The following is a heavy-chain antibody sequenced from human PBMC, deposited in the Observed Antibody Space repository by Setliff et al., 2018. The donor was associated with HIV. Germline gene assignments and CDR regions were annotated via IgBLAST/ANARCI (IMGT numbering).Heavy chain of an antibody. CDR3: ARDPSSGIYYDSSGQYFQN. CDR2: ISAYSGNT. D-gene: IGHD3-22*01. CDR1: GYTFTSYG. Sequence: ASVKVSCKASGYTFTSYGISWVRQAPGQGLEWMGWISAYSGNTNYAQKLQGRVTMTTDTSTSTAYMELRSLRSDDTAVYYCARDPSSGIYYDSSGQYFQNWGQGTLVTVSS. V-gene: IGHV1-18*01. J-gene: IGHJ1*01.